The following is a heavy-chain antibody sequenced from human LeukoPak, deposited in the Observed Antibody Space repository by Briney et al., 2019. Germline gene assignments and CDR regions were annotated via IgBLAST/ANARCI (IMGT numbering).Heavy chain of an antibody. CDR3: ARGGVPASQDS. CDR1: GFVFRNYY. J-gene: IGHJ5*02. V-gene: IGHV3-74*01. D-gene: IGHD3-10*01. CDR2: INADGSIT. Sequence: GGSLTLSCTVSGFVFRNYYMHWVRQAPGKGLVWVPHINADGSITSHADSVKGRFTISRDNAKSTLYLQMNSLRPEDTAVYYCARGGVPASQDSWGQGTLVTVSS.